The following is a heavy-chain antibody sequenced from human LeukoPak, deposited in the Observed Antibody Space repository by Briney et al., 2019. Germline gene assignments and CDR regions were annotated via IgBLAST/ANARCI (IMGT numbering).Heavy chain of an antibody. CDR3: VRDIYDDSGYFRRGLDY. Sequence: GGSLRLSCAASGFTFSDYSMNWVRQAPGKGLEWVSSISTTSSYIYYADSVKGRFTISRDNAKNSLYLQMNSLRADDTAVYFCVRDIYDDSGYFRRGLDYWGQGILVTVSS. CDR2: ISTTSSYI. J-gene: IGHJ4*02. CDR1: GFTFSDYS. V-gene: IGHV3-21*01. D-gene: IGHD3-22*01.